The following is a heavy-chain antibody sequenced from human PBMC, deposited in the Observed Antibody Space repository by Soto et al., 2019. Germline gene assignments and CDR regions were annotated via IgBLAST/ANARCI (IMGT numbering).Heavy chain of an antibody. Sequence: SETLSLTCTVSGGSISSSSYYWGWIRQPPGKGLEWIGSIYYSGSTYYNPSLKSRVTISVDTSKNQFSLKLSSVTAADTAVYYCARHPKQYSGYDYFDYWGQGTLVTVSS. CDR3: ARHPKQYSGYDYFDY. CDR1: GGSISSSSYY. D-gene: IGHD5-12*01. V-gene: IGHV4-39*01. CDR2: IYYSGST. J-gene: IGHJ4*02.